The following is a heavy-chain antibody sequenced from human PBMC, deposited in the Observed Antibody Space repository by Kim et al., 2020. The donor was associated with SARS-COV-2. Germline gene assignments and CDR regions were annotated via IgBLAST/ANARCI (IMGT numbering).Heavy chain of an antibody. V-gene: IGHV3-9*01. D-gene: IGHD6-19*01. CDR3: VKDPRSGWSRWFDY. J-gene: IGHJ4*02. Sequence: YAAPVKGRFALPRDNARDSLYLQMNSLRPEDTAFYYCVKDPRSGWSRWFDYWGQGTLVTVSS.